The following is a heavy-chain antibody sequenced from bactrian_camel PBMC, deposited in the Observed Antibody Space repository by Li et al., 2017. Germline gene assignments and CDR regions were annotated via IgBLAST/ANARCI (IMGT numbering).Heavy chain of an antibody. Sequence: VQLVESGGGLVQPGGSLRLSCAASGFAFSSYPLSWVRQVPGKGLEWVSSIDLDGRTTRYADSVKGRFTISGDNAKKTVYLQMNSLKSEDTALYYCATDRRIGSPTCYSYWG. V-gene: IGHV3S9*01. CDR1: GFAFSSYP. J-gene: IGHJ4*01. CDR3: ATDRRIGSPTCYSY. CDR2: IDLDGRTT. D-gene: IGHD5*01.